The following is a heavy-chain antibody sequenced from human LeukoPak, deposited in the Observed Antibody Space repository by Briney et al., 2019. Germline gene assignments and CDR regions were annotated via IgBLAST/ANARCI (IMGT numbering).Heavy chain of an antibody. D-gene: IGHD3-22*01. V-gene: IGHV3-48*03. CDR2: ISTRGSYI. Sequence: GGSLRLSCTASGFISGFSFSDFDVDWVRQAPGKGLEWVSYISTRGSYIYYADSVEGRFTIFRDNAKNSLYLQMTSLRAEDTAVYYCVPHYDSTNYYFDYWGQGTLVTVSS. J-gene: IGHJ4*02. CDR3: VPHYDSTNYYFDY. CDR1: GFISGFSFSDFD.